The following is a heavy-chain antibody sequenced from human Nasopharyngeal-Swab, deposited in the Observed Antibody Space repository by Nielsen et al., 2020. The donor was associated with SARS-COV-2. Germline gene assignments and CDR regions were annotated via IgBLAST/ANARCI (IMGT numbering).Heavy chain of an antibody. D-gene: IGHD2-2*01. Sequence: WIRQPPGKALEWLALIDWDDDKYYSTSLKTRLTISKDTSKNQVVLTMTNMDPVDTATYYCARIEQHQLLSGYYYYYGMDVWGQGTTVTVSS. CDR2: IDWDDDK. CDR3: ARIEQHQLLSGYYYYYGMDV. J-gene: IGHJ6*02. V-gene: IGHV2-70*01.